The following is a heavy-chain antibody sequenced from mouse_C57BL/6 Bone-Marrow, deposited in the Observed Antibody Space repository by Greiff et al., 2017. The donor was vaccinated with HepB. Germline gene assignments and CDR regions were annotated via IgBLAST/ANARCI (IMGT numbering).Heavy chain of an antibody. Sequence: QVHVKQPGAELVKPGASVKLSCKASGYTFTSYWMQWVKQRPGQGLEWIGEIDPSDSYTNYNQKFKGKATLTVDTSSSTAYMQLSSLTSEDSAVYYCARSTVVAHWYFDVWGTGTTVTVSS. J-gene: IGHJ1*03. CDR1: GYTFTSYW. CDR2: IDPSDSYT. D-gene: IGHD1-1*01. V-gene: IGHV1-50*01. CDR3: ARSTVVAHWYFDV.